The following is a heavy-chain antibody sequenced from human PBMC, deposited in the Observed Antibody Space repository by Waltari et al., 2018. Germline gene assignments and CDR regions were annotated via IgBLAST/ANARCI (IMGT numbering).Heavy chain of an antibody. CDR1: GGSISSGAYF. D-gene: IGHD4-4*01. CDR2: IYYRGST. J-gene: IGHJ5*02. V-gene: IGHV4-30-4*08. Sequence: QVQLQESGPGLVKPSQTLSLTCTVSGGSISSGAYFWRWIRQPPGKGLEWIGYIYYRGSTYYNPSLKSRVTISVDTSKNQFSLKLSSVTAADTAVYYCARGSHDYSNLVDPWGQGTLVTVSS. CDR3: ARGSHDYSNLVDP.